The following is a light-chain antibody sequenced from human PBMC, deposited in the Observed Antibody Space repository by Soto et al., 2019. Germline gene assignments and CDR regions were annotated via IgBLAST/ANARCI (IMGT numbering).Light chain of an antibody. J-gene: IGLJ1*01. V-gene: IGLV2-8*01. CDR2: EVK. CDR3: SSSAGGSNYV. Sequence: QSALTQPPSASGSPGQSVTISCSGTSSDVGGYNFVSWYQQHPGKAPKFLIYEVKKRPSGVPTRFSGSKSGNTASLTISGLQAEDEADYYCSSSAGGSNYVFGTGTKLTVL. CDR1: SSDVGGYNF.